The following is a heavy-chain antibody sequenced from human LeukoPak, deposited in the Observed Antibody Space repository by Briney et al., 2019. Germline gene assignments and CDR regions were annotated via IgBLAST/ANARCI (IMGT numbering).Heavy chain of an antibody. CDR1: GFTFSTYE. CDR2: ISSSGSTI. CDR3: ARDGYDILTGYYMVSDY. J-gene: IGHJ4*02. Sequence: PGGSLRLSCAASGFTFSTYEMNWVRQAPGKGLEWVSYISSSGSTIYYADSVKGRFTISRDNAKNSLYLQMNSLRAEDTAVYYCARDGYDILTGYYMVSDYWGQGTLVTVSS. V-gene: IGHV3-48*03. D-gene: IGHD3-9*01.